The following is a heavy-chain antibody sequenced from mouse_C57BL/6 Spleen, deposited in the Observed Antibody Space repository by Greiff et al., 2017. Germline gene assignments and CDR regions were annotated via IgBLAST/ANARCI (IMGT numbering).Heavy chain of an antibody. V-gene: IGHV1-69*01. J-gene: IGHJ2*01. D-gene: IGHD3-2*02. CDR1: GYTFTSYW. CDR2: IDPSDSYT. Sequence: QVQLKQPGAELVMPGASVKLSCKASGYTFTSYWMHWVKQRPGQGLEWIGEIDPSDSYTNYNQKFKGKSTLTVDKSSSTAYMQLSSLTSEDSAVYYCARSTQAHYFDYWGQGTTLTVSS. CDR3: ARSTQAHYFDY.